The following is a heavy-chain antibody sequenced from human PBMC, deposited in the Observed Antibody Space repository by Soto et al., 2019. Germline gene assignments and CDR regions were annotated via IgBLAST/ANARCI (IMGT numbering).Heavy chain of an antibody. Sequence: GESLKISCKGSGYSFTSYWTGWVRQMPGKGLEWMGIIYPGDSDTRYSPSFQGQVTISADKSISTAYLQWSSLKASDTAMYYCARRLLSGGYSSSPAYYGMDVWGQGTTVTVSS. CDR1: GYSFTSYW. D-gene: IGHD6-6*01. CDR2: IYPGDSDT. CDR3: ARRLLSGGYSSSPAYYGMDV. V-gene: IGHV5-51*01. J-gene: IGHJ6*02.